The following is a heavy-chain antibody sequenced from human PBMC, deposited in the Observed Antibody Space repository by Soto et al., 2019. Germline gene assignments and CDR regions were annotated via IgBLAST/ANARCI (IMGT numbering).Heavy chain of an antibody. CDR1: GGSISSSSYY. V-gene: IGHV4-39*01. CDR3: ARHLSFRLQGYYYYGMDV. J-gene: IGHJ6*02. D-gene: IGHD4-4*01. Sequence: PSETLSLTCTVSGGSISSSSYYWGWIRKPPGKGLEWLGSIYYRGSTYYNTSLKSRVTISVDTSKNQFSLKLSSVTAADTAVYYCARHLSFRLQGYYYYGMDVWGQGTTVTVSS. CDR2: IYYRGST.